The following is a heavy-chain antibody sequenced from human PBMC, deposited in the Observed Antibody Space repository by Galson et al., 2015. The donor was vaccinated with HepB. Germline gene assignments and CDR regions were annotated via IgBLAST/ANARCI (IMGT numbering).Heavy chain of an antibody. D-gene: IGHD6-13*01. V-gene: IGHV1-69*13. CDR2: IIPIFGTA. CDR3: ARPRGRGDSSSLDGLLVSDYYYGMDV. CDR1: GGTFSSYA. J-gene: IGHJ6*02. Sequence: SVKVSCKASGGTFSSYAISWVRQAPGQGLEWMGGIIPIFGTANYAQKFQGRVTITADESTSTAYMELSSLRSEDTAVYYCARPRGRGDSSSLDGLLVSDYYYGMDVWGQGTTVTVSS.